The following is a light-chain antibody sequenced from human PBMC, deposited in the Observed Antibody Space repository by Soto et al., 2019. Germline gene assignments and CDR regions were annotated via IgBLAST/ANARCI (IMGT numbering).Light chain of an antibody. CDR2: DAS. V-gene: IGKV1-33*01. J-gene: IGKJ4*01. Sequence: DIQMTQSPSSLSASVGDRVTITCQASQDISNYLNWYQQKPGKAPKLLIYDASNLETGVPGRFSGSGSGTDFTFTISSLQPEDIATYYCQQYDNLPPLTFGGGTKVEIK. CDR3: QQYDNLPPLT. CDR1: QDISNY.